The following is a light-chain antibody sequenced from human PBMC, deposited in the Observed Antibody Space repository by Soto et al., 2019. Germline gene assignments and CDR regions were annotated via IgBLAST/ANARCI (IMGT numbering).Light chain of an antibody. J-gene: IGKJ1*01. CDR1: QSVSSNY. CDR2: GAS. CDR3: QWYGRSPPSWT. Sequence: ETVLTQSPGTLSLSPGERATLSCRASQSVSSNYLAWYQQKPGQAPRLLIYGASSRATGIPDRFTGSGSGTDFTLTISRLEPEDFAVYYCQWYGRSPPSWTFGQGIKVEIK. V-gene: IGKV3-20*01.